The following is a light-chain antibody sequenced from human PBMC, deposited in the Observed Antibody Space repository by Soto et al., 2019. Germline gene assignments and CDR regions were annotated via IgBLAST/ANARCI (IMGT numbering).Light chain of an antibody. CDR2: AAS. J-gene: IGKJ1*01. V-gene: IGKV1-39*01. Sequence: FQMTQSPASLSASVGDRVTIACRAGQPIADYLNWYQQKPGKAPKLLIYAASSLQSGVPSRFSGSGSGTDFTLTISSLQPEDFATYYCQQSYSTLWTFGQGTKVDIK. CDR1: QPIADY. CDR3: QQSYSTLWT.